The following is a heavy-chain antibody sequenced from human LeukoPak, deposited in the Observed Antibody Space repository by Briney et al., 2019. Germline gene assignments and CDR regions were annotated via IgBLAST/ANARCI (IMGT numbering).Heavy chain of an antibody. D-gene: IGHD3-10*01. J-gene: IGHJ4*02. V-gene: IGHV3-66*02. CDR3: AREGGSGSYGYDY. CDR2: IYSAGST. Sequence: GGSLRLSCAASGFTVSTNYISWVRQAPGKGLELVSVIYSAGSTYYADSVKGRFTISRDNSKNTVYLQMNSLRPDDTAVYYCAREGGSGSYGYDYWGQGTLVTVSS. CDR1: GFTVSTNY.